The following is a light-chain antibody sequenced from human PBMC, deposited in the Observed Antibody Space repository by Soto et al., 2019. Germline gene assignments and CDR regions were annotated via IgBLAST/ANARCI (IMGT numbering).Light chain of an antibody. CDR1: QSVSSN. J-gene: IGKJ1*01. Sequence: DIVMTQSPATLSVSPGERATLSCRASQSVSSNLAWYQQKPGQAPRLLIYGASTRATGIPDRFSGSGSGTDFTLTINRLEPEDFAVYHCQQYGESPWTFGQGTKVDIK. V-gene: IGKV3-20*01. CDR3: QQYGESPWT. CDR2: GAS.